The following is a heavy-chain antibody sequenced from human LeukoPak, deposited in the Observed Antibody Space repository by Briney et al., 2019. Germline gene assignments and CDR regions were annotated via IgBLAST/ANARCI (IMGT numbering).Heavy chain of an antibody. Sequence: KTSETLSLTCAVYGGSFSGYYWSWIRQPPGKGLEWIGEINHSGSTNYNPSLKSRVTISVDTSKNQFSLKLSSVTAADTAVYYCARVRRGSYYPNYFDYWGQGTLVTVSS. J-gene: IGHJ4*02. V-gene: IGHV4-34*01. CDR1: GGSFSGYY. CDR3: ARVRRGSYYPNYFDY. CDR2: INHSGST. D-gene: IGHD1-26*01.